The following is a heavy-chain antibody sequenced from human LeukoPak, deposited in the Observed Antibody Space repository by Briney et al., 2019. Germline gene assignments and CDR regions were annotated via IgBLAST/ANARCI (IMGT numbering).Heavy chain of an antibody. D-gene: IGHD3-10*01. J-gene: IGHJ3*02. CDR3: ARYYSYYYGSGSYYRNAFEI. CDR2: IYYSGST. CDR1: GGSISSSSYY. V-gene: IGHV4-39*01. Sequence: PSETLSLTCTVSGGSISSSSYYWGWIRQPPGKGLEWIGSIYYSGSTYYNPSLKSRVTISVDTSKNQFSLKLSSVTAADAAVYYRARYYSYYYGSGSYYRNAFEIWGQGTMVTVSS.